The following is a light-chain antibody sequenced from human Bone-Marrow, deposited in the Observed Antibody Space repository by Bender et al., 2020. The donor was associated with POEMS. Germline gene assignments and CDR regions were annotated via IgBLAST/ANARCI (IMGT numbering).Light chain of an antibody. CDR1: SSDVGAYNL. CDR2: EVR. V-gene: IGLV2-14*02. Sequence: QSALTQPASVSGSPGQSITISCTGASSDVGAYNLVSWYQQHPGKAPKLLIYEVRKRPSGVSNRFSGSKSDNTASLTISGLQAEDEADYYCSSYTSSNTLVFGGGTKLTVL. J-gene: IGLJ2*01. CDR3: SSYTSSNTLV.